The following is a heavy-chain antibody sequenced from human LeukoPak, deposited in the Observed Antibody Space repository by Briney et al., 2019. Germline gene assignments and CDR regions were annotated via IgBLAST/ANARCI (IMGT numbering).Heavy chain of an antibody. D-gene: IGHD3-22*01. CDR3: AKDGTYYYDSSGYWGYFDY. Sequence: GGSLRLSCTASGFTFGDYAMSWVRQAPGKGLEWVSGISWNSGSIGYADSVKGRFTISRDNAKNSLYLQMNSLRAEDTALYYCAKDGTYYYDSSGYWGYFDYWGQGTLVTVSS. CDR1: GFTFGDYA. CDR2: ISWNSGSI. J-gene: IGHJ4*02. V-gene: IGHV3-9*01.